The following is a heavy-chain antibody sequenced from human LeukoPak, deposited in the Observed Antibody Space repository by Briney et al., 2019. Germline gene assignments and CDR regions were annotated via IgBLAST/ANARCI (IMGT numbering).Heavy chain of an antibody. Sequence: GASVKVSCKASGGTFSSYAISWVRQAPGQGLEWMGGIIPIFGTANYAQKLQGRVTMTTDTSTSTAYMELRSLRSDDTAVYYCARGRYCSSTSCYLFAHYWGQGTLVTVSS. CDR2: IIPIFGTA. D-gene: IGHD2-2*01. V-gene: IGHV1-69*05. CDR1: GGTFSSYA. CDR3: ARGRYCSSTSCYLFAHY. J-gene: IGHJ4*02.